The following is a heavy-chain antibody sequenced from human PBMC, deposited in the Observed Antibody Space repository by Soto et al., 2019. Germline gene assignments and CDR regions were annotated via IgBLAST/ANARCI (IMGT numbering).Heavy chain of an antibody. CDR1: GFTFSSYA. D-gene: IGHD3-10*01. CDR2: ISGNGGST. CDR3: ASRGYGLYFDY. J-gene: IGHJ4*02. V-gene: IGHV3-64*01. Sequence: EVQLVESGGGLVQPGGSLRLSCAASGFTFSSYAMHWVRQAPGKGLEYVSAISGNGGSTYYANSVKGRFTISRDNSKNTLYLQMGSLRAEEMAVYYCASRGYGLYFDYWGQGTLVTVSS.